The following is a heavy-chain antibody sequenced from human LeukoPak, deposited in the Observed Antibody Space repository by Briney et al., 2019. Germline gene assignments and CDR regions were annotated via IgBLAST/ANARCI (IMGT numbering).Heavy chain of an antibody. CDR1: GVSFSGYY. V-gene: IGHV4-34*01. D-gene: IGHD5-18*01. Sequence: SETLSLTCAVYGVSFSGYYWSWIRQPPGKGLEWIGEINHSGSTNYNPSLKSRVTISVDTSKNQFSLKLSSVTAADTALYYCARGYRGYSYAYAWFDYWGQGTLVTVSS. J-gene: IGHJ4*02. CDR3: ARGYRGYSYAYAWFDY. CDR2: INHSGST.